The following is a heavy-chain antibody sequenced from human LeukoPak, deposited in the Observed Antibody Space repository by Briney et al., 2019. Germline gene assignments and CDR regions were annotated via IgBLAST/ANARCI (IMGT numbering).Heavy chain of an antibody. D-gene: IGHD6-13*01. V-gene: IGHV3-7*05. CDR1: GFTFSKYW. Sequence: GGSLTLSCTASGFTFSKYWMSWVRQTPEKGLEGVADIKQDGTEKEYVDSVKGRFTISRDNAQSSLYLQMNSLRAEDTAVYYCARDPYSSSWSYGMDVWGQGTTVTVSS. CDR3: ARDPYSSSWSYGMDV. CDR2: IKQDGTEK. J-gene: IGHJ6*02.